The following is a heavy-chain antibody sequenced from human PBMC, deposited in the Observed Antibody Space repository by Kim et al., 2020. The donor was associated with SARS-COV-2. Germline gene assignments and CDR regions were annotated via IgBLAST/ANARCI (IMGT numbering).Heavy chain of an antibody. D-gene: IGHD2-2*01. J-gene: IGHJ6*01. Sequence: GGYLRLSCAASGFTFSTYEMNWVRQAPGKGLEWISYISTSGSTIYYADSVKGRFTISRDNAKSSLSLQMNSLRAEDTAVYYCARSLYCSSTSCFYGMDV. V-gene: IGHV3-48*03. CDR1: GFTFSTYE. CDR3: ARSLYCSSTSCFYGMDV. CDR2: ISTSGSTI.